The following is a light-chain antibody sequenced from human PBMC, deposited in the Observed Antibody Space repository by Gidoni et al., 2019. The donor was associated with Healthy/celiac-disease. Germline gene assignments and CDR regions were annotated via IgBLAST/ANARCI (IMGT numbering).Light chain of an antibody. J-gene: IGKJ1*01. CDR3: QQYGSSPGT. Sequence: DIVLTQSPGTLSLSPGEIATLSCRASQSVSSSYLAWYQQKPGQAPRLLIYGASRRATGIPDRFSGSGSGTDFTLTISRLEPEDLAVYYCQQYGSSPGTFGQGTKVEIK. CDR2: GAS. V-gene: IGKV3-20*01. CDR1: QSVSSSY.